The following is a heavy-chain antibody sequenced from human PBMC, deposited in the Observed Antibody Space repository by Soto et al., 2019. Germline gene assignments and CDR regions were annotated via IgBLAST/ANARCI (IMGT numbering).Heavy chain of an antibody. D-gene: IGHD5-18*01. Sequence: ASVKVSCKASGYTFTSYGISWVRQAPGQGLEWMGWISAYNGNTNYAQKLQGRVTMTTDTSTSTAYMELRSLRSDDTAVYYCASSVSAMDMGVFDYWGQGTLVTVSS. J-gene: IGHJ4*02. CDR2: ISAYNGNT. V-gene: IGHV1-18*01. CDR3: ASSVSAMDMGVFDY. CDR1: GYTFTSYG.